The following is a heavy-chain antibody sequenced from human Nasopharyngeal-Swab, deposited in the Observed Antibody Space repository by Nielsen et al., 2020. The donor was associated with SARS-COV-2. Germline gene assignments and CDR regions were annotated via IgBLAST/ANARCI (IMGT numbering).Heavy chain of an antibody. CDR1: GFTFSSYG. D-gene: IGHD2-21*02. J-gene: IGHJ1*01. Sequence: GESLKISCAASGFTFSSYGMHWVRQAPGRGLEWVAVISYDGSNKYYADSVKGRFTISRDNSKNTLYLQMNSLGADDTAVYYCAKDPSIVVVTAEYFQHWGQGTLVTVSS. CDR2: ISYDGSNK. CDR3: AKDPSIVVVTAEYFQH. V-gene: IGHV3-30*18.